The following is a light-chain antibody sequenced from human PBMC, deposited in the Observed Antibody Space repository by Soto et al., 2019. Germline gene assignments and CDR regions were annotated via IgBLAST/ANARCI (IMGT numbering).Light chain of an antibody. V-gene: IGLV1-40*01. CDR3: QSYDSSLSGWVV. CDR2: GNT. Sequence: QSVLTQPPSVSGAPGQRVTISCTGNSSNIGAGFDVHWYQQLPGTAPKLLISGNTNRPSGVPDRFSGSKSGTSASLAITGLQADDEADYYCQSYDSSLSGWVVFGGGTQLTVL. J-gene: IGLJ2*01. CDR1: SSNIGAGFD.